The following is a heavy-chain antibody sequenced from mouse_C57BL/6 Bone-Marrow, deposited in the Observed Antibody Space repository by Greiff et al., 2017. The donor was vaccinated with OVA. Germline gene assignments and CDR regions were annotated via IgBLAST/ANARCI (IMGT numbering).Heavy chain of an antibody. CDR2: IYPGDGDT. CDR1: GYAFSSSW. CDR3: ASSGSYYAYFDY. D-gene: IGHD2-12*01. J-gene: IGHJ3*01. V-gene: IGHV1-82*01. Sequence: QVQLQQSGPELVKPGASVKISCKASGYAFSSSWMNWVKQRPGKGLEWIGRIYPGDGDTNYTAKFKGKSTLTVDKSSTTAYMQLSSLTSEDSAVSYCASSGSYYAYFDYWGQGTMVTVSA.